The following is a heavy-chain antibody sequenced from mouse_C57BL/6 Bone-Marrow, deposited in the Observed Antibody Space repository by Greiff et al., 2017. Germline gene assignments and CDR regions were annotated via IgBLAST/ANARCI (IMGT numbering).Heavy chain of an antibody. D-gene: IGHD4-1*02. CDR3: ASPQLGYYYAMDY. CDR2: IWSGGST. Sequence: QVQLQQSGPGLVQPSQSLSITCTVSGFSLTSYGVHWVRQSPGKGLEWLGVIWSGGSTDYNAAFISRLSISKDNSKSQVFIKMNSLEADDTAIYYCASPQLGYYYAMDYWGQGTSVTVSS. J-gene: IGHJ4*01. V-gene: IGHV2-2*01. CDR1: GFSLTSYG.